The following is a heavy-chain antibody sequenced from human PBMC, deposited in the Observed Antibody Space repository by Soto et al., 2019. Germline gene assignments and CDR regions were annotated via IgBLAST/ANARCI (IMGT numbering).Heavy chain of an antibody. D-gene: IGHD6-13*01. Sequence: ASVKVSCKASGYTFTGYYMHWVQQAPGQGLEWMGWINPNSGGTNYAQKFQGRVTMTRDTSISTAYMELSRLRSDDTAVYYCARGIAAAATGWFDPWGQGXLVTVYS. V-gene: IGHV1-2*02. CDR1: GYTFTGYY. CDR2: INPNSGGT. J-gene: IGHJ5*02. CDR3: ARGIAAAATGWFDP.